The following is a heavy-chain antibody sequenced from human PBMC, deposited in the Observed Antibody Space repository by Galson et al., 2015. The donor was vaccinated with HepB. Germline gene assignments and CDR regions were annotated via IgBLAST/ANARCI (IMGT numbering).Heavy chain of an antibody. D-gene: IGHD6-19*01. V-gene: IGHV1-3*01. Sequence: SVKVSCKASGYTFTSYAMHWVRQAPGQRLEWMGWINAGNGNTKYSQKFQGRVTITRDTSASTAYMELSSLRSEDTAVYYCARASGSSGGTFDYWGQGTLVTVSS. J-gene: IGHJ4*02. CDR3: ARASGSSGGTFDY. CDR2: INAGNGNT. CDR1: GYTFTSYA.